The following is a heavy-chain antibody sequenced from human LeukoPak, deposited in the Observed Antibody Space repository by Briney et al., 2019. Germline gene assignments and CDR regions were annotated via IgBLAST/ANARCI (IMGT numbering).Heavy chain of an antibody. J-gene: IGHJ3*02. CDR2: VKGDGIST. Sequence: GGSLRLSCAASGFTFTKFWMHWVRQAPGRGLVWVSRVKGDGISTLYADSVKGRFTISRDNAKNTLYLQMNSLGADDTALYYCATGPYAAFEMWGQGTMVTVSS. CDR1: GFTFTKFW. CDR3: ATGPYAAFEM. V-gene: IGHV3-74*01. D-gene: IGHD2-2*01.